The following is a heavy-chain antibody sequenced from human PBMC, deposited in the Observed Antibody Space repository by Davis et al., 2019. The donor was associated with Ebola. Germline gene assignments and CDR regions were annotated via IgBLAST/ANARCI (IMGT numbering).Heavy chain of an antibody. CDR1: GGSISSYY. V-gene: IGHV4-59*01. CDR2: IYCSGST. D-gene: IGHD2-2*02. J-gene: IGHJ4*02. Sequence: MPSETLSLTCTVSGGSISSYYWSWIRQPPGKGLEWIGYIYCSGSTNYNPSLKSRVTISVDTSKNQFSLKLSSVTAADTAVYYCARGGDIVVVPAAIEWGQGTLVTVSS. CDR3: ARGGDIVVVPAAIE.